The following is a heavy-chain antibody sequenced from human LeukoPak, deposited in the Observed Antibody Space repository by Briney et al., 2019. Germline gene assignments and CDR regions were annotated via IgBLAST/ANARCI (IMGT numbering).Heavy chain of an antibody. D-gene: IGHD2-15*01. CDR1: GYTFTGYY. CDR3: ARTPHYCSGGSCYFDVFDI. V-gene: IGHV1-2*02. J-gene: IGHJ3*02. Sequence: ASVKVSCKASGYTFTGYYMHWVRQAPGQGLEWMGWINPNSGGTNYAQKFQGRVTMTRDTSISTAYMELSRLRSDDTAVYYCARTPHYCSGGSCYFDVFDIWGQGTMVTVS. CDR2: INPNSGGT.